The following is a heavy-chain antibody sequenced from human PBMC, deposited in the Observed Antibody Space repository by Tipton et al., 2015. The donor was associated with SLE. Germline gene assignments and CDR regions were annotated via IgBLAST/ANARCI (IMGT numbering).Heavy chain of an antibody. Sequence: TLSLTCAVYGGSFSGYYWSWIRQPPGKGLEWIAEINHSGSANYNPSLRSRVTISVDTSKNQFSLKLTSVTAADTAVYYCAAGVASPFDYWGQGTLVTVSS. V-gene: IGHV4-34*01. CDR2: INHSGSA. CDR1: GGSFSGYY. CDR3: AAGVASPFDY. D-gene: IGHD3-10*01. J-gene: IGHJ4*02.